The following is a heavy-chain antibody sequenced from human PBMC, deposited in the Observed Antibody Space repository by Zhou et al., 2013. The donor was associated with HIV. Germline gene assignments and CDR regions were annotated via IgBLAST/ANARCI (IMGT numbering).Heavy chain of an antibody. V-gene: IGHV1-69*05. CDR2: IIARFNRP. Sequence: QVQLEQSGAEVKKPGSSVKVSCKASGGTFTSYAISWVRQAPGQGLEWMGGIIARFNRPHYAQKFQGRVTISTDESTSTVHMEMTSLRSDDTAVYYCAREVVTAVTAPGDFWGQGTLVTVS. D-gene: IGHD2-21*02. CDR1: GGTFTSYA. J-gene: IGHJ4*02. CDR3: AREVVTAVTAPGDF.